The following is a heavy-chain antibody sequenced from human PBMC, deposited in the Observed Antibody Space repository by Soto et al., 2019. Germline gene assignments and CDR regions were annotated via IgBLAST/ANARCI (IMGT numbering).Heavy chain of an antibody. J-gene: IGHJ4*02. CDR2: ISSSSSYI. D-gene: IGHD2-15*01. V-gene: IGHV3-21*01. Sequence: EVQLVESGGGLVKPGGSLRLSCAASGFTFSSYSMNWVRQAPGKGLAWVSSISSSSSYIYYADSVKGRFTISRDNAKNSLSLQMNSPRAEDTAVYDCAITSDIVVVVAATHLWGQGTLVTVSS. CDR1: GFTFSSYS. CDR3: AITSDIVVVVAATHL.